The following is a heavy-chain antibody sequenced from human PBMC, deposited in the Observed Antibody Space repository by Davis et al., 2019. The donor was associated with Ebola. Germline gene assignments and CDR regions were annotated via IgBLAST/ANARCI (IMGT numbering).Heavy chain of an antibody. CDR3: AKEGSSWYLASSNWFDP. CDR1: GFTFSSYA. Sequence: GESLKISCAASGFTFSSYAMSWVRQAPGKGLEWVSAISGSGGSTYYADSVKGRFTISRDNSKNTLYLQMNSLRAEDTAVYYCAKEGSSWYLASSNWFDPWGQGTLVTVSS. J-gene: IGHJ5*02. CDR2: ISGSGGST. V-gene: IGHV3-23*01. D-gene: IGHD6-13*01.